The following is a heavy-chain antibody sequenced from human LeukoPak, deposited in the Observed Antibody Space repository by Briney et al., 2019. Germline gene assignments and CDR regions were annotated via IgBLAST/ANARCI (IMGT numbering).Heavy chain of an antibody. Sequence: GGSLRLSCAASGFTFSSYSMNWVRQAPGKGLEWVSSISSSSSYIYYAVSVKGRFTISRDNAKNSLYLQMNSLRAEDTAVYYCARDLDYVVWAQDYWGQGTLVTVSS. D-gene: IGHD3/OR15-3a*01. CDR3: ARDLDYVVWAQDY. J-gene: IGHJ4*02. CDR1: GFTFSSYS. V-gene: IGHV3-21*01. CDR2: ISSSSSYI.